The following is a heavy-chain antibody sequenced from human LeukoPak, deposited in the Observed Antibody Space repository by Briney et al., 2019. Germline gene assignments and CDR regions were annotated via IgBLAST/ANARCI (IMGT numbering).Heavy chain of an antibody. CDR1: GDSISGTNW. J-gene: IGHJ4*02. V-gene: IGHV4-4*02. CDR2: MYHTGSS. CDR3: ARRRRILGNIVVVPAAALGRYYFDY. Sequence: PSGTLSLTCAVSGDSISGTNWWSWVRQSPGKGLEWIGEMYHTGSSNYNPSLKSRVTISVDTSKNQFSLKLSSVTAADTAVYYCARRRRILGNIVVVPAAALGRYYFDYWGQGTLVTVSS. D-gene: IGHD2-2*01.